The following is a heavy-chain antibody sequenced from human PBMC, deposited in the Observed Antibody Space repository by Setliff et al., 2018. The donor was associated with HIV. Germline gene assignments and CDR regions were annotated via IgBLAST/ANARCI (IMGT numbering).Heavy chain of an antibody. CDR2: SIPMYGTS. Sequence: SVKVSCKASGGTFSSYAISWVRQAPGQGLEWMGGSIPMYGTSNYAQKFQGRVTITTDESTSTAYMELSRLRSDDTAVYYCASAIVGLGYNFFSVGVWGKGTTVTVSS. J-gene: IGHJ6*04. V-gene: IGHV1-69*05. CDR1: GGTFSSYA. D-gene: IGHD1-26*01. CDR3: ASAIVGLGYNFFSVGV.